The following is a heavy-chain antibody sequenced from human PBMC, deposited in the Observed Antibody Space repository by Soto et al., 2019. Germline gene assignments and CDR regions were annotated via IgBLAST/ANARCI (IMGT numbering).Heavy chain of an antibody. CDR3: AKGLETTVTKGFDN. V-gene: IGHV1-69*01. CDR1: GGTFSTYA. Sequence: QVQLVQSGAEVKKPGSSVKVSCKASGGTFSTYAISWVRQAPGQGLEWMGEIIPMFGTANYAQKFHGRVTITADESTSTAYMEPSGLRSEDTAVYYCAKGLETTVTKGFDNWGQGTLVTVSS. CDR2: IIPMFGTA. D-gene: IGHD4-17*01. J-gene: IGHJ4*02.